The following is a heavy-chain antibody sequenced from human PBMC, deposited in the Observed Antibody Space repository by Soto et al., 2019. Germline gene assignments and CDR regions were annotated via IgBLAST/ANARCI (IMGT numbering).Heavy chain of an antibody. CDR2: INPGGDVI. D-gene: IGHD3-16*01. V-gene: IGHV3-11*01. CDR1: GFSLRDYY. Sequence: QVRLVESGGGLVKPEGSLTLSCAASGFSLRDYYMTWIRQAPGNGLELLSYINPGGDVIKYVDSVKGRFTISRDNANNSLYLHMNNLRAEDTAVYYCTRDPRITDFWGQGTLVTVSS. CDR3: TRDPRITDF. J-gene: IGHJ4*02.